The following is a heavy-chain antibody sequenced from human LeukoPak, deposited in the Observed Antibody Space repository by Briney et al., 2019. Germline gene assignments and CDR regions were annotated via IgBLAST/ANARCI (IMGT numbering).Heavy chain of an antibody. CDR1: GYTFTGYY. J-gene: IGHJ3*02. D-gene: IGHD3-22*01. V-gene: IGHV1-69*02. CDR2: IIPILGIA. CDR3: ARMSDSSGYYYVNAALGAFDI. Sequence: GASVKVSCKASGYTFTGYYMHWVRQAPGQGLEWMGRIIPILGIANYAQKFQGRVTITADKSTSTAYMELSSLRSEDTAVYYCARMSDSSGYYYVNAALGAFDIWGQGTMVTVSS.